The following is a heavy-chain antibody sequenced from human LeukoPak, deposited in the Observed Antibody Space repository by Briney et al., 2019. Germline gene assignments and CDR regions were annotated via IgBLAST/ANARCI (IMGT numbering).Heavy chain of an antibody. D-gene: IGHD4-17*01. J-gene: IGHJ4*02. Sequence: QAGGSLRLSCAASGFTFSSYWMPWVRQAPGKGLVWVSRINSDGSSTSYADSVKGRFTISRDNAKNTLYLQMNSLRAEDTAVYYCAREDYGDYGGYDYWGQGTLVTVSS. CDR3: AREDYGDYGGYDY. CDR2: INSDGSST. CDR1: GFTFSSYW. V-gene: IGHV3-74*01.